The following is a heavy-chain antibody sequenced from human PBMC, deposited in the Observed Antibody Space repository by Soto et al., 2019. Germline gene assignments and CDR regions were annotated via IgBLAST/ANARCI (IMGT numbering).Heavy chain of an antibody. CDR3: ARGGSGRQTVGY. Sequence: EVQVVESGGGLVQPGGSLRLSCAASGFTVSNNYMTWVRQAPGKGLEWVSLIYSRGGTDYADSVKGRFTISRDNSKNMVYLQMNSLRVEDTALYYCARGGSGRQTVGYWGQGARVTVSS. CDR1: GFTVSNNY. J-gene: IGHJ4*02. CDR2: IYSRGGT. D-gene: IGHD1-26*01. V-gene: IGHV3-66*01.